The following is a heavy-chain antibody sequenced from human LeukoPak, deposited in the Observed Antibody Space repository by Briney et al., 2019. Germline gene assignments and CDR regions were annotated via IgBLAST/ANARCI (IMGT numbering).Heavy chain of an antibody. CDR1: GFTFSSYW. CDR2: INSDGSST. J-gene: IGHJ4*02. V-gene: IGHV3-74*01. D-gene: IGHD1-26*01. CDR3: ARGTGSYYSLGY. Sequence: GGSLRLSCAASGFTFSSYWMHWVRQAPGKGLVWVSRINSDGSSTSYADSVKGRFTISRDNAKNTLYLQMYSLRAEDTAMYYCARGTGSYYSLGYWGQGALVTVSS.